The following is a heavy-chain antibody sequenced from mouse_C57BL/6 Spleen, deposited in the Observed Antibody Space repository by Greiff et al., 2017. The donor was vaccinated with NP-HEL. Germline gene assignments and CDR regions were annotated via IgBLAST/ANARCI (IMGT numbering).Heavy chain of an antibody. CDR3: ARRELTGHFDY. D-gene: IGHD4-1*01. Sequence: QVHVKQPGAELVKPGASVKLSCKASGYTFTSYWMQWVKQRPGQGLEWIGEIDPSDSYTNYNQKFKGKATLTVDTSSSTAYMQLSSLTSEDSAVYYCARRELTGHFDYWGQGTTLTVSS. V-gene: IGHV1-50*01. CDR1: GYTFTSYW. J-gene: IGHJ2*01. CDR2: IDPSDSYT.